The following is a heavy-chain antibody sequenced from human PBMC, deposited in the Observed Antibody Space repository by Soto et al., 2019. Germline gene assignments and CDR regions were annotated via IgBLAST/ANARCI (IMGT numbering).Heavy chain of an antibody. D-gene: IGHD3-22*01. CDR2: IYYSGST. Sequence: SETMSLTCTVSGDSISSSSISSSSYYWGWIRQPPGKGLEWIGSIYYSGSTYDNPSLKSRVTISVDTSKNQFSLKLSSVTAADTAVYYCARLYYDSRGYYWFDPWGQGTLVTGSS. J-gene: IGHJ5*02. CDR1: GDSISSSSISSSSYY. V-gene: IGHV4-39*01. CDR3: ARLYYDSRGYYWFDP.